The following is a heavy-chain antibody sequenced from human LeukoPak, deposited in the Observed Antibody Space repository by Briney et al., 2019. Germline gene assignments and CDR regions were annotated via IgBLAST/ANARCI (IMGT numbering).Heavy chain of an antibody. D-gene: IGHD6-13*01. CDR1: GYTFTGYY. CDR3: ARGGIAAAGTRAYYYYGMDV. V-gene: IGHV1-2*02. J-gene: IGHJ6*02. CDR2: INPNSGGT. Sequence: ASVKVSCKASGYTFTGYYMHWVRQAPGQGLEWMGWINPNSGGTNYAQKFQGRVTMTRDTSISTAYMELSRLRSDDTAVYYCARGGIAAAGTRAYYYYGMDVWGQGTTVTVSS.